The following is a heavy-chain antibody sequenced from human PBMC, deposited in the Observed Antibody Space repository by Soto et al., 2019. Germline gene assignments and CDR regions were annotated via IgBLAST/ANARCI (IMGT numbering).Heavy chain of an antibody. D-gene: IGHD2-15*01. CDR3: ARVGCSGGSCLFEGYGMDV. V-gene: IGHV3-53*02. Sequence: EVQLVETGGGLIQPGGSLRLSCAASGFTVSSNYMSWVRQAPGKGLEWVSVIYSGGSTYYADSVKGRFTISRDNSKNTLYLQMNSLRAEDTAVYYCARVGCSGGSCLFEGYGMDVWGQGTTVTVSS. CDR1: GFTVSSNY. CDR2: IYSGGST. J-gene: IGHJ6*02.